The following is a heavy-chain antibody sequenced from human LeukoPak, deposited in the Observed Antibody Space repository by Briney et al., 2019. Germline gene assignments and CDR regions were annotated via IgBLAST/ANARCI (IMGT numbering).Heavy chain of an antibody. CDR1: QFTFSRFA. CDR2: LSGSGTAT. D-gene: IGHD2-21*01. V-gene: IGHV3-23*01. J-gene: IGHJ6*03. CDR3: AKHLGSHSFLFYYMDV. Sequence: GGSLRLSCEASQFTFSRFAMSWIRQVPGTGLEWVSTLSGSGTATYYADSVKGRFTTSRDNSKDTLYLQMDNLRADDTAVYYCAKHLGSHSFLFYYMDVWGTGTSVIVSS.